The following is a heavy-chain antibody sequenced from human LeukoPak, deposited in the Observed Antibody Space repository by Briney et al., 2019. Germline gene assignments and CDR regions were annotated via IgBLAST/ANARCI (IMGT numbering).Heavy chain of an antibody. V-gene: IGHV1-8*01. Sequence: ASVKVSCKASGYTFTSYDINWVRQATGQGLEWMGWMNPNSGNTGYAQKFRGRVTMTRNISISTAYMELSSLRSEDTAVYYCARGRDYYDSSGYYYGLDYWAQGTLVTVSS. D-gene: IGHD3-22*01. CDR3: ARGRDYYDSSGYYYGLDY. J-gene: IGHJ4*02. CDR1: GYTFTSYD. CDR2: MNPNSGNT.